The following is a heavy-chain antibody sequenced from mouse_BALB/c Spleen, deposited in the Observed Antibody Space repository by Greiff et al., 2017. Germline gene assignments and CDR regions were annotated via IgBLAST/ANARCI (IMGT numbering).Heavy chain of an antibody. CDR3: ARNLTGYAMDY. CDR1: GFTFSSFG. CDR2: ISSGSSTI. V-gene: IGHV5-17*02. J-gene: IGHJ4*01. D-gene: IGHD4-1*01. Sequence: EVQLVESGGGLVQPGGSRKLSCAASGFTFSSFGMHWVRQAPEKGLEWVAYISSGSSTIYYADTVKGRFTISRDNPKNTLFLQMTSLRSEDTAMYYCARNLTGYAMDYWGQGTSVTVSS.